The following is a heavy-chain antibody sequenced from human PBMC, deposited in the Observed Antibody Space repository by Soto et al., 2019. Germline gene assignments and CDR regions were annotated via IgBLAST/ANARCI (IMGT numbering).Heavy chain of an antibody. CDR2: IIPILGIA. CDR1: GGTFSSYT. J-gene: IGHJ4*02. V-gene: IGHV1-69*08. D-gene: IGHD3-10*01. Sequence: QVQLVQSGAEVKKPGSSVKVSCKASGGTFSSYTISWVRQAPGQGLEWMGRIIPILGIANYAQKFQGRVTITADKSTSTAYMELSSLRSEDTAVYYCAREASSMFRGAPFDYWGQGTLVTVSS. CDR3: AREASSMFRGAPFDY.